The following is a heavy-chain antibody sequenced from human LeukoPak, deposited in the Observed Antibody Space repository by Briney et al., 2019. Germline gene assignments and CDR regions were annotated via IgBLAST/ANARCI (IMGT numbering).Heavy chain of an antibody. CDR2: IYYSGST. J-gene: IGHJ4*02. D-gene: IGHD6-13*01. CDR3: ARQGRPTVGYSSSWYLSDY. CDR1: GGSISSSSYY. Sequence: SQTLSLTCTVSGGSISSSSYYWGWLRQPPGQGLEWIGSIYYSGSTYYNPSLKSRVTISVDTSKNQFSLKLSSVTAADTAVYYCARQGRPTVGYSSSWYLSDYWGQGTLVTVSS. V-gene: IGHV4-39*01.